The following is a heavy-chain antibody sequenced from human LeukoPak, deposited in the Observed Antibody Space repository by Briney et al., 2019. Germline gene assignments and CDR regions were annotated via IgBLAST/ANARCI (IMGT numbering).Heavy chain of an antibody. Sequence: ASVKVSCKASGYTFISYAMHWVRQAPGQRLEWMGWINAGNGNTKYSQKFQGRVTITRDTSASTAYMELSSLRSEDTAVYYCARVSVVVPAAIHGMDVWGQGTTVTVSS. CDR2: INAGNGNT. D-gene: IGHD2-2*01. V-gene: IGHV1-3*01. CDR3: ARVSVVVPAAIHGMDV. J-gene: IGHJ6*02. CDR1: GYTFISYA.